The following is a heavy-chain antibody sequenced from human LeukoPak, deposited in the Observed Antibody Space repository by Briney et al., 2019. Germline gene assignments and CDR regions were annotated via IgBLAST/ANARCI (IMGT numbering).Heavy chain of an antibody. J-gene: IGHJ3*02. CDR2: INPNSGGT. CDR3: ARVSEKGGAFDI. V-gene: IGHV1-2*06. CDR1: GYTFTGYY. Sequence: ASVKVSCKASGYTFTGYYMNWVRQAPGQGLEWMGRINPNSGGTNYAQKFQGRVTMTRDTSISTAYMELSRLRSDDTAVYYCARVSEKGGAFDIWGQGTMVTVSS. D-gene: IGHD1-14*01.